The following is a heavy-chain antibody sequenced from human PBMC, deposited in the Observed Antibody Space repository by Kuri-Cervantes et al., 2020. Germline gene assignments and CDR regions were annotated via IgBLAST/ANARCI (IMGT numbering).Heavy chain of an antibody. CDR3: ARGGQDDYGDYWNFWFDP. CDR1: GYTFTGYY. CDR2: INPNSGGT. D-gene: IGHD4-17*01. V-gene: IGHV1-2*02. J-gene: IGHJ5*02. Sequence: ASVKVTCKASGYTFTGYYMHWVRQAPGQGLEWMGWINPNSGGTNYAQKFQGRVTMTRDTSISTAYMELSRLRSDDTAVYYCARGGQDDYGDYWNFWFDPWGQGTLVTVSS.